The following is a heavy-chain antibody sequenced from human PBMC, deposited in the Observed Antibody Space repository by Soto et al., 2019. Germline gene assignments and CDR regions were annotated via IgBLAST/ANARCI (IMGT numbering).Heavy chain of an antibody. V-gene: IGHV1-18*01. CDR1: GYTFTSYG. CDR3: ARVSSRRITIFGVVAPDHYGGVDY. J-gene: IGHJ4*02. CDR2: ISAYNGNT. D-gene: IGHD3-3*01. Sequence: QVQLVQSGAEVKKPGASVKVSCKASGYTFTSYGISWVRQAPGQGLEWMGWISAYNGNTNYAQKLPGRVNMATDKSTSTAYMELRSLRSDDTAVYYCARVSSRRITIFGVVAPDHYGGVDYWGQGTLVTVSS.